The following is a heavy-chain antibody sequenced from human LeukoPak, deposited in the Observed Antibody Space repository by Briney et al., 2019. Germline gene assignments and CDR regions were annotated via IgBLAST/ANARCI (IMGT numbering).Heavy chain of an antibody. CDR2: INPSGST. Sequence: SETLSLTCAVYGGSFSGYHWTWIRQSPGKGLEWIGDINPSGSTYYNPSLKSRLTISVDTSKNQFSLKLRSVTAADTAVYYCARAVVTPLVWFDPWGQGTLVTVSS. D-gene: IGHD4-23*01. CDR1: GGSFSGYH. J-gene: IGHJ5*02. CDR3: ARAVVTPLVWFDP. V-gene: IGHV4-34*01.